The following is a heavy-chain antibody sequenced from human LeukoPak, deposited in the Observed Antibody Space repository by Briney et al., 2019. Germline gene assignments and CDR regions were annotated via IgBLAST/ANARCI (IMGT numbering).Heavy chain of an antibody. CDR3: ARVEYYYVSWNYYKLFDY. Sequence: GGSLRLSCAASGFTLSSYNMNWVRQAPGKGLEWVSDISSSGSTIYFADSVKGRFTISRDNAKNSLYLQMSSLRDEDTAVYYCARVEYYYVSWNYYKLFDYWGQGTLVTVCS. J-gene: IGHJ4*02. CDR2: ISSSGSTI. V-gene: IGHV3-48*02. D-gene: IGHD3-10*01. CDR1: GFTLSSYN.